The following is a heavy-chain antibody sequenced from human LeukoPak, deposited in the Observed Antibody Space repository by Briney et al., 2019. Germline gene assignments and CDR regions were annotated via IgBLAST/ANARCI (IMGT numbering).Heavy chain of an antibody. D-gene: IGHD5-18*01. J-gene: IGHJ4*02. Sequence: PSETLSLTCTVSGGSISSSSYYWGWIRQPPGKGLEWIGSIYYSGSTYYNPSLKSRVTISVDTSKNQFSLKLSSVTAADTAVYYCARGGRYGTKFDYWGQGTLVTVSS. CDR2: IYYSGST. CDR1: GGSISSSSYY. CDR3: ARGGRYGTKFDY. V-gene: IGHV4-39*01.